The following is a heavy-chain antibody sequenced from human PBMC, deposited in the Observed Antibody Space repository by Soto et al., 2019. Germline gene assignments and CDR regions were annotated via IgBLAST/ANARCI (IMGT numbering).Heavy chain of an antibody. Sequence: SETLSLTCTVSGGSISSGGYYWSWIRQHPGKGLEWMGYIYYSGRTYYKPSLKSRVTISVDTSKNQFSLKLSSVTAGDTAVYYCARYPGRITMVRGVIIEGGYFDYWGQGTLVTVSS. V-gene: IGHV4-31*03. CDR2: IYYSGRT. CDR1: GGSISSGGYY. CDR3: ARYPGRITMVRGVIIEGGYFDY. J-gene: IGHJ4*02. D-gene: IGHD3-10*01.